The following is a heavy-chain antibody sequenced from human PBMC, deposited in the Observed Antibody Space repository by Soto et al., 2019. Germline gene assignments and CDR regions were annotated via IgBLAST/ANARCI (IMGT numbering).Heavy chain of an antibody. CDR2: INPSGGST. J-gene: IGHJ6*03. D-gene: IGHD3-10*01. Sequence: ASVKVSCKASGYTFTSYYMHWVLQAPGQGLEWMGIINPSGGSTSYAQKFQGRVTMTRDTSTSTVYMELSSLRSEDTAVYYCARDNHPRPMAPGVYYYMDVWGKGTTVTVSS. V-gene: IGHV1-46*03. CDR3: ARDNHPRPMAPGVYYYMDV. CDR1: GYTFTSYY.